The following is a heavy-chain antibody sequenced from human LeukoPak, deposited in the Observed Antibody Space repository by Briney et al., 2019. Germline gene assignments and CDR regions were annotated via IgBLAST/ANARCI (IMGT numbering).Heavy chain of an antibody. D-gene: IGHD3-9*01. V-gene: IGHV5-51*01. CDR2: IYPGDSDT. Sequence: GESLKISCKGSGYSFTSYWIGWVRQMPGKGLEWMGIIYPGDSDTRYSPSFQGQVTISADKSISTAYLQWSSLKASDTAMYYCARRYYDILTGYYAANDDAFDIWGQGTMVTVSS. J-gene: IGHJ3*02. CDR1: GYSFTSYW. CDR3: ARRYYDILTGYYAANDDAFDI.